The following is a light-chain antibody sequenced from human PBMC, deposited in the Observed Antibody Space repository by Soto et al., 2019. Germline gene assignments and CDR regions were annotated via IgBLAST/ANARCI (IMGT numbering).Light chain of an antibody. CDR3: SSYTRSSTSYV. CDR2: EVS. J-gene: IGLJ1*01. V-gene: IGLV2-14*01. CDR1: RVGLGGYNY. Sequence: QAAVTQPPAVAGARGQAVSICCTGTRVGLGGYNYGSWYQQHPGKATKLMIYEVSNRPSRVSNRFSGSKSGNTASLTISGLQAEDEADYYCSSYTRSSTSYVFGHGTKVTVL.